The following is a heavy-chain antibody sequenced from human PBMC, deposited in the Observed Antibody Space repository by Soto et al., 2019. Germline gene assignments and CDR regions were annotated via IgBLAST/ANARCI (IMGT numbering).Heavy chain of an antibody. D-gene: IGHD2-2*02. CDR2: IYLGDSNT. V-gene: IGHV5-51*01. CDR3: ARQEYCSSTSCYTVDS. Sequence: GESLKISCKGSGYRFTSYWIGWVRQMPGKGLEWMGIIYLGDSNTRYSPSFQGQVTISADKSISTAYLQWSSLKASDTAIYYCARQEYCSSTSCYTVDSWGQGTLVTVSS. J-gene: IGHJ4*02. CDR1: GYRFTSYW.